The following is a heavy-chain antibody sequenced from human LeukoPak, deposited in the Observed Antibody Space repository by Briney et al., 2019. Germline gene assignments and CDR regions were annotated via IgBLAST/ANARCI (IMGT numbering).Heavy chain of an antibody. D-gene: IGHD3-22*01. J-gene: IGHJ4*02. CDR1: GYSFTSYW. CDR2: IYPGDSDT. Sequence: GESLKISCKGSGYSFTSYWIVWVRQMPGKGLECMGIIYPGDSDTRYSPSFHGQVTISADKSIRAAYLQWSSLKASDTAMYYCAILRYSSGYYRFDYWGQGSLVTVSS. CDR3: AILRYSSGYYRFDY. V-gene: IGHV5-51*01.